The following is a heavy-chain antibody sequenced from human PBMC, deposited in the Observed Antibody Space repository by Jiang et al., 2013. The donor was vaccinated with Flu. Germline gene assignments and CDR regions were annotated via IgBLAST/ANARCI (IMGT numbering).Heavy chain of an antibody. Sequence: VLLKPSETLSLTCAVYGGSFSGYYWSWIRQPPGKGLEWIGEINHSGSTNYNPSLKSRVTISVDTSKNQFSLKLSSVTAADTAVYYCARGRGVQGVITRYFQHWGQGTLVTVSS. CDR1: GGSFSGYY. V-gene: IGHV4-34*01. D-gene: IGHD3-10*01. CDR2: INHSGST. CDR3: ARGRGVQGVITRYFQH. J-gene: IGHJ1*01.